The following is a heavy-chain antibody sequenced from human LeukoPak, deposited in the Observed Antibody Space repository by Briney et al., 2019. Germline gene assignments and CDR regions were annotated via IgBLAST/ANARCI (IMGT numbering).Heavy chain of an antibody. CDR1: GGPISSGGYY. V-gene: IGHV4-31*03. CDR2: IYYSGST. CDR3: ARGDSNYEDYYYGMDV. J-gene: IGHJ6*02. D-gene: IGHD4-4*01. Sequence: PSETLSLTCTVSGGPISSGGYYWSWIRQHPGKGLEWIGYIYYSGSTYYNPSLKSRVTISVDTSKNQFSLKLSSVTAADTAVYYCARGDSNYEDYYYGMDVWGQETTVTVSS.